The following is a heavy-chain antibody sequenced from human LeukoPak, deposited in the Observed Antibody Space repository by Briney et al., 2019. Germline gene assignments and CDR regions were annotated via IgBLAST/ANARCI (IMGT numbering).Heavy chain of an antibody. J-gene: IGHJ6*02. CDR2: ISSSSSTI. V-gene: IGHV3-48*02. Sequence: GGSLRLSCAASGFTFSSYSMNWVRQAPGKGLERVSYISSSSSTIYYADSVKGRFTISRDNAKNSLYLQMNSLRDEDTAVCYCALGGILTGYYYYYGMDVWGQGTTVTVSS. CDR1: GFTFSSYS. D-gene: IGHD3-9*01. CDR3: ALGGILTGYYYYYGMDV.